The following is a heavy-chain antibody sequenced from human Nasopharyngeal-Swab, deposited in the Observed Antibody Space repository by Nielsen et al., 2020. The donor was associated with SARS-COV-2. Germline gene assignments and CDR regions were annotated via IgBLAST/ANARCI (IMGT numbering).Heavy chain of an antibody. V-gene: IGHV4-34*01. CDR3: ASRTGYYDILTGSERSQRPNWFDP. D-gene: IGHD3-9*01. Sequence: WIRQPPGQGLEWIGEIHHSGSTNYNPSLKSRVTISVDTSKNQFSLKLSSVTAADTAVYYCASRTGYYDILTGSERSQRPNWFDPWGQGTLVTVSS. J-gene: IGHJ5*02. CDR2: IHHSGST.